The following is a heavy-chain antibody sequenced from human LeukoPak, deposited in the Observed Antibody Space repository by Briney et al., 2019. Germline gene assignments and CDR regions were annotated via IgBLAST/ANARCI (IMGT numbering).Heavy chain of an antibody. V-gene: IGHV4-39*07. CDR3: ARIGSSWYAGYYFDY. CDR1: GGSISSGDYY. Sequence: SETLSLTCTVSGGSISSGDYYWGWIRQPPGKGLEWIGSIYHSGSTYYNPSLKSRVTISVDTSKNQFSLKLSSVTAADTAVYYCARIGSSWYAGYYFDYWGQGTLVTVSS. CDR2: IYHSGST. J-gene: IGHJ4*02. D-gene: IGHD6-13*01.